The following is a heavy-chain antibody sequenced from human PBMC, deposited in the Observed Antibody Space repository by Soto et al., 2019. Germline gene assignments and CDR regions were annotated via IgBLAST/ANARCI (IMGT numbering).Heavy chain of an antibody. CDR1: GFSYSSYA. J-gene: IGHJ4*02. CDR2: ISGGGDT. Sequence: EVQLLESGGGLVQPGGSLRLSCAASGFSYSSYALNWVRQAPGKGLEWVSSISGGGDTSYADSVRGRFTISRDNSRNTLYLQLNSLKAEDAALYYCVRSFTWYSEADYWGQGTLVTVSS. CDR3: VRSFTWYSEADY. D-gene: IGHD6-13*01. V-gene: IGHV3-23*01.